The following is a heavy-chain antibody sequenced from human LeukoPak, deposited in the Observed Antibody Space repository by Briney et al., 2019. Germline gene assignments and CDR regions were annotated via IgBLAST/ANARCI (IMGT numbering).Heavy chain of an antibody. V-gene: IGHV3-23*01. CDR1: GFTFSSYA. D-gene: IGHD1-26*01. CDR2: ISGSGGST. J-gene: IGHJ2*01. CDR3: AKSGGSSIPRFFDL. Sequence: GGSLRLSCAASGFTFSSYAMSRVRQAPGKGLEWVSSISGSGGSTYYADSVKGRFTISRDNSKNTLDLQMNSLRAEDTAVYYCAKSGGSSIPRFFDLWGRGTLVTVSS.